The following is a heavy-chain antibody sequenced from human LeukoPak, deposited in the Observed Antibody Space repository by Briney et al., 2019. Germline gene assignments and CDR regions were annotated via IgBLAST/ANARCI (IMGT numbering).Heavy chain of an antibody. CDR3: TAHLPYNY. CDR2: IKSKADGGTT. V-gene: IGHV3-15*01. J-gene: IGHJ4*02. CDR1: GCTFTNAW. D-gene: IGHD1-14*01. Sequence: TTGGSLRLSCAASGCTFTNAWMSWVRQAPGKGLEWVGRIKSKADGGTTDYAAPVKGRFTISRDDSKNTLFLQMNSLKTEDTAVYYCTAHLPYNYWGQGTLVTVSS.